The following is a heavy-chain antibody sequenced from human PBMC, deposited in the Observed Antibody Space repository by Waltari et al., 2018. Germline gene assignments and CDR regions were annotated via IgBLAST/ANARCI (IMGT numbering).Heavy chain of an antibody. CDR2: MRSRSDGGTA. CDR1: GFTLSHAW. J-gene: IGHJ4*02. D-gene: IGHD2-2*01. Sequence: EVQLVESGGGLVEPGGSLRLSCVASGFTLSHAWINWFRQATGEGVEWVGVMRSRSDGGTAEYSAPVKGRFTISRDDAKETLDRQINNPRPEDTAVYYCTTAPMPDWGQGTLVTVSS. V-gene: IGHV3-15*01. CDR3: TTAPMPD.